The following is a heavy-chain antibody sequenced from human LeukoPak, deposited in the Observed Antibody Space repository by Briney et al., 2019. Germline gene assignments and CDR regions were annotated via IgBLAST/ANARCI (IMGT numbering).Heavy chain of an antibody. CDR3: AILGVGYCSGGSCYPDYYFDY. Sequence: ASVKVSCKASGYTFTGYYMHWVRQAPGQGLEWMGWINPNSGGTNYAQKFQGRVTMTRDTSISTAYMELSRLRSDDTAVYYCAILGVGYCSGGSCYPDYYFDYWGQGTLGTVSS. D-gene: IGHD2-15*01. J-gene: IGHJ4*02. V-gene: IGHV1-2*02. CDR1: GYTFTGYY. CDR2: INPNSGGT.